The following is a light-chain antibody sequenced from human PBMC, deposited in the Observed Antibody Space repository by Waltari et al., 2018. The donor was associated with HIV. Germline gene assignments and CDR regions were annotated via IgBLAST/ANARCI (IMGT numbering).Light chain of an antibody. CDR3: QQYYSTLT. Sequence: DIVMTQSPDSLAVSLGERDTINCKPSQSVLYSSNNKNYLAWYQQKPGQPPKLLISWASTRESGVPDRFSGSGSGTDFTLTISSLQAEDVAVYYCQQYYSTLTFGGGTKVEIK. CDR2: WAS. J-gene: IGKJ4*01. CDR1: QSVLYSSNNKNY. V-gene: IGKV4-1*01.